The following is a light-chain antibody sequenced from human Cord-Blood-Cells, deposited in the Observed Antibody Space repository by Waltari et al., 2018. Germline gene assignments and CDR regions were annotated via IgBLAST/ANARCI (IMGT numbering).Light chain of an antibody. V-gene: IGKV2-28*01. CDR1: QSLLHSNGYNY. Sequence: DIVLTQSPLSLPVTPGEPASISYRSTQSLLHSNGYNYLDWYLQKPGQSPQLLIYLGSNRASGVPDRFSGSGSGTDFTLKISRVEAEDVGVYYCMQALQTPQFTFGPGTKVDIK. CDR2: LGS. J-gene: IGKJ3*01. CDR3: MQALQTPQFT.